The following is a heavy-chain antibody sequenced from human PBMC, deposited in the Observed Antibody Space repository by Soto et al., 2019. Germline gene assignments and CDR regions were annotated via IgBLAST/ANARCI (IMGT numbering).Heavy chain of an antibody. CDR3: ARGYSSSSAAFDY. CDR1: GFTFSSYA. J-gene: IGHJ4*02. D-gene: IGHD6-13*01. CDR2: ISYDASNK. Sequence: QVQLVESGGGVVQPGRSLRLSCAASGFTFSSYAMHWVRQAPGKGLEWVAIISYDASNKYYADSVKGRFTISRDNSKNTLYLQMNSLRAEDTAVYFCARGYSSSSAAFDYWGQGTLVTVSS. V-gene: IGHV3-30-3*01.